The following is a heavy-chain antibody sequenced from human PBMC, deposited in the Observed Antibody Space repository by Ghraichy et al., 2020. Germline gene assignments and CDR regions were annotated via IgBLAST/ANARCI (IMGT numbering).Heavy chain of an antibody. CDR1: GGSISSSSYY. V-gene: IGHV4-39*01. CDR3: AGNVLAPGDMDYYYYGMDV. Sequence: SETLSLTCTVSGGSISSSSYYWGWIRQPPGKGLEWIGSIYYSGSTYYNPSLKSRVTISVDTSKNQFSLKLSSVTAADTAVYYCAGNVLAPGDMDYYYYGMDVWGQGTTVTVSS. CDR2: IYYSGST. D-gene: IGHD1-1*01. J-gene: IGHJ6*02.